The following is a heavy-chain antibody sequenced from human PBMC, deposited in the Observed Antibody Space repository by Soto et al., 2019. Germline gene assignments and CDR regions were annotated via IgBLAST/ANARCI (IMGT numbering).Heavy chain of an antibody. Sequence: GGSLRLSCAASGFTFSSYSMNWVRQAPGKGLEWVSSISSSSSYIYYADSVKGRFTISRDNAKNSLYLQMNSLRAEDTAVYYCAREVGKYGDLDYWGQGTLVTVSS. CDR1: GFTFSSYS. D-gene: IGHD4-17*01. J-gene: IGHJ4*02. CDR3: AREVGKYGDLDY. CDR2: ISSSSSYI. V-gene: IGHV3-21*01.